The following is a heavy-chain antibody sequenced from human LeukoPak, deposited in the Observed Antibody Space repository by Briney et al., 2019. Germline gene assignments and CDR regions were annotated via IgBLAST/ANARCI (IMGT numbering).Heavy chain of an antibody. V-gene: IGHV3-21*01. CDR2: ISSSSSYI. J-gene: IGHJ5*02. D-gene: IGHD6-13*01. CDR3: ARDGSRSSRGINWFDP. CDR1: GFTFSSYS. Sequence: GGSLRLSXAASGFTFSSYSMNWVRQAPGKGLEWVSSISSSSSYIYYADSVKGRFTISRHNAKNSLYLQMNSLRAEDTAVYYCARDGSRSSRGINWFDPWGQGTLVTVSS.